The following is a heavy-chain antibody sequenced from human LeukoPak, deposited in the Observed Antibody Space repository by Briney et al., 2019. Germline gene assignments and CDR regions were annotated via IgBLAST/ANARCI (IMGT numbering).Heavy chain of an antibody. Sequence: ASVKVSCKASGYTFTSYYMHWVRQAPGQGLEWMGLINPSGGSTSYAQKFQGRVTMTRDTSTSTVYMELSSLRSEDTAVYYCARDPYSSGSRYYFDYWGQGTLVTVSS. CDR2: INPSGGST. J-gene: IGHJ4*02. CDR3: ARDPYSSGSRYYFDY. D-gene: IGHD6-19*01. V-gene: IGHV1-46*01. CDR1: GYTFTSYY.